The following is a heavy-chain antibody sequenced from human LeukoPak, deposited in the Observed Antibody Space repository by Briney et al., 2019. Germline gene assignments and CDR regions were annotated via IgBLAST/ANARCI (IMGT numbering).Heavy chain of an antibody. CDR3: GIAVAGNIDY. CDR1: GYTFTGYY. Sequence: PAASVKVSCKASGYTFTGYYMHWVRQAPGQGLEWMGWINPNSGGTNYAQKFQGRVTMTRDTSISTAYMELSILRSDDTAVYYCGIAVAGNIDYWGQGTLVTVSS. CDR2: INPNSGGT. J-gene: IGHJ4*02. D-gene: IGHD6-19*01. V-gene: IGHV1-2*02.